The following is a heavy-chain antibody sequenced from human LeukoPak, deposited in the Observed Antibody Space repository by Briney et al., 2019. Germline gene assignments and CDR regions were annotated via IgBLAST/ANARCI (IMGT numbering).Heavy chain of an antibody. CDR1: GFTFSSYG. CDR3: ARELLWFGELLVGMDV. D-gene: IGHD3-10*01. J-gene: IGHJ6*02. Sequence: GGSLRLSCAASGFTFSSYGMHWVRQAPGKGLEWVAVIWYDGSNKYYADSVKGRFTISRDNSKNTLYLQMNSLRAEDTAVYYCARELLWFGELLVGMDVWGQGTTVTVSS. V-gene: IGHV3-33*01. CDR2: IWYDGSNK.